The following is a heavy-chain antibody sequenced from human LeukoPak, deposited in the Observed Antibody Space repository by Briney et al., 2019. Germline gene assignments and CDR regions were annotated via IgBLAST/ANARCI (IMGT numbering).Heavy chain of an antibody. J-gene: IGHJ4*02. CDR1: GYSISSGYY. Sequence: PSETLSLTCTVSGYSISSGYYWGWIRQPPGKGLEWIGSIYHSGSTYYNPSLKSRVTISVGTSKNQFSLKLSSVTAADTAVYYCARDSALMADYWGQGTLVTVSS. V-gene: IGHV4-38-2*02. D-gene: IGHD2-8*01. CDR2: IYHSGST. CDR3: ARDSALMADY.